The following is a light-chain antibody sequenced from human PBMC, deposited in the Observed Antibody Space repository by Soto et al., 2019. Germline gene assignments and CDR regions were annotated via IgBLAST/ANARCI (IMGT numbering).Light chain of an antibody. CDR2: EVN. J-gene: IGLJ2*01. CDR1: GSDVGGYNF. Sequence: QSALTQPASVSGSPGQSITISCAGTGSDVGGYNFVSWYQQHPGKAPKLMIYEVNKRPSGVSNRFSGSKSGNTASLTISGLQAEDEADYYCCAYAGSTTHVVFGGGTKLTVL. CDR3: CAYAGSTTHVV. V-gene: IGLV2-23*02.